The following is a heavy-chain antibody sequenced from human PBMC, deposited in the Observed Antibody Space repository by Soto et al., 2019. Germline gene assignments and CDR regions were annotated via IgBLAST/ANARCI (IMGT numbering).Heavy chain of an antibody. CDR2: IYYSGST. Sequence: TLSLTCTVSGGSISSGGYYWSWIRQHPGKGLEWIGYIYYSGSTYYNPSLKSRVTISVDTSKNQFSLKLSSVTAADTAVYYCARDHGVTTYYYYYGMDVWGQGTTVTVSS. CDR1: GGSISSGGYY. V-gene: IGHV4-31*03. CDR3: ARDHGVTTYYYYYGMDV. J-gene: IGHJ6*02. D-gene: IGHD4-17*01.